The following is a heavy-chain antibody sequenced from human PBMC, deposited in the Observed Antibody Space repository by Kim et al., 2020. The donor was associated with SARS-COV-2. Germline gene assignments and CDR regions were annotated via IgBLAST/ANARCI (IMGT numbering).Heavy chain of an antibody. D-gene: IGHD4-17*01. Sequence: SETLSLTCAVYGGSFSGYYWSWIRQPPAKGLEWIGEINHSCSTNYNPTLKSRVTISVDTSKNQYSLTLSSVTAAATAVYYCARGPGTTVTAFDFWGQGTLVTVSS. CDR1: GGSFSGYY. V-gene: IGHV4-34*01. CDR3: ARGPGTTVTAFDF. J-gene: IGHJ4*02. CDR2: INHSCST.